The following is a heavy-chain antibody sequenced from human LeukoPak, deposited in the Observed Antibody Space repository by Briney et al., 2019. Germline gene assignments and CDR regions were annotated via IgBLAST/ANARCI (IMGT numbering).Heavy chain of an antibody. CDR3: ARALRSRSWYSDDDFDI. CDR2: INLNGGST. CDR1: GFTFDHYG. J-gene: IGHJ3*02. D-gene: IGHD6-13*01. V-gene: IGHV3-20*01. Sequence: GGSLRLSCAASGFTFDHYGMRWVRQAPAKGLEWVSGINLNGGSTGYADSVKGRFTIPRDNAKNSLYLQMNSLRAEDTALYHCARALRSRSWYSDDDFDIWGQGTMVTVSS.